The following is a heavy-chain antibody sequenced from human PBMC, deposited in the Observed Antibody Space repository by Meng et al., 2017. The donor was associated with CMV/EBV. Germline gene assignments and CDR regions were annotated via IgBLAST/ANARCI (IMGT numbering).Heavy chain of an antibody. Sequence: ASAKVSCKASGDTFTSYGISWVRQAPGQGLEWMGWISAYNGNTNYAQKLQGRVTMTTDTSTSTAYMELRSLRSDDTAVYYCARDRRGGDQLIFHYYYGMDVWGQGTTVTVSS. V-gene: IGHV1-18*01. CDR3: ARDRRGGDQLIFHYYYGMDV. D-gene: IGHD2-2*01. J-gene: IGHJ6*02. CDR1: GDTFTSYG. CDR2: ISAYNGNT.